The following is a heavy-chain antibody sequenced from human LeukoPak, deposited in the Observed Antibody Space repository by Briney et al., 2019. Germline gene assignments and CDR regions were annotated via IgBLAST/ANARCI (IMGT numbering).Heavy chain of an antibody. V-gene: IGHV3-9*01. CDR2: ISWNSGSI. D-gene: IGHD5-18*01. CDR1: GFTFDDYA. Sequence: GGSLRLSCAASGFTFDDYAMHWVRQAPGKGLEWVSGISWNSGSIGYADSVKGRFTISRDNAKNSLYLQMNSLRAEDTALYYCAKGMEYGYSYGLRYFDYWGQGTLVTVSS. CDR3: AKGMEYGYSYGLRYFDY. J-gene: IGHJ4*02.